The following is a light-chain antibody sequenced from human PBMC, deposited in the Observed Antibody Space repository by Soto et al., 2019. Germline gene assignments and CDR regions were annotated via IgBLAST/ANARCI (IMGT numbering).Light chain of an antibody. Sequence: DIPMTQSPSSLSASVGDRVKITGRASQSISSYLNWYQQKPGKDPNLLIYAASSLQSGVPSRFSGSGSGTDFTLTISSLQTEDFATYYCQQRYSTPPTFGQGTKVDIK. J-gene: IGKJ1*01. CDR1: QSISSY. CDR2: AAS. CDR3: QQRYSTPPT. V-gene: IGKV1-39*01.